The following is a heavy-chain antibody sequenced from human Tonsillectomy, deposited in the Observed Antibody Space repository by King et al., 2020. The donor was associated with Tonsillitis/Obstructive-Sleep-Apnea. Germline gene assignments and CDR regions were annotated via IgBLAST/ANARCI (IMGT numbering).Heavy chain of an antibody. CDR3: ARDTSSSLFDAFGL. D-gene: IGHD6-13*01. Sequence: QLVQSGGGVVRPGGSLRLSCAASGFTFDDYGMSWVRQAPGKGLEWVSGINWNGGSTGYANSVKGRFTISRDNAKNSLYLQMNSLRAEDTALYYCARDTSSSLFDAFGLWGQGTMVTVSS. V-gene: IGHV3-20*04. J-gene: IGHJ3*01. CDR2: INWNGGST. CDR1: GFTFDDYG.